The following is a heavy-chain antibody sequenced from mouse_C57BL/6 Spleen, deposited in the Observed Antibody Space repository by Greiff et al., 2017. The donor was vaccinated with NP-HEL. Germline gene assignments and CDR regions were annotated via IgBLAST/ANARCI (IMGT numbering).Heavy chain of an antibody. V-gene: IGHV2-2*01. CDR3: ARNFNDGYYWFAY. CDR2: IWRGGST. Sequence: VQLVESGPGLVQPSPSLSITCTVSGFSLTSYGVHWVRQSPGKGLEWLGVIWRGGSTAYNAAFISRLSISKDNSKSQVFFKMNSLQADDTAIYYCARNFNDGYYWFAYWGQGTLVTVSA. CDR1: GFSLTSYG. D-gene: IGHD2-3*01. J-gene: IGHJ3*01.